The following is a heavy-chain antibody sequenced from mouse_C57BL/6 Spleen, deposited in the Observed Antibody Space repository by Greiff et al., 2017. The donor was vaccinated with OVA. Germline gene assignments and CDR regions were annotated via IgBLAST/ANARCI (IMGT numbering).Heavy chain of an antibody. V-gene: IGHV1-53*01. Sequence: QVQLQQPGAELVKPGASVKLSCKASGYTFTSYWMHWVKQRPGQGLEWIGNITPSNGGTNYNEKLKSPATLTVAKPSSTAYMQLCNLTSADSAVYYCARGATTVVARVYYSMDYWGQGTSVTVSS. J-gene: IGHJ4*01. D-gene: IGHD1-1*01. CDR1: GYTFTSYW. CDR3: ARGATTVVARVYYSMDY. CDR2: ITPSNGGT.